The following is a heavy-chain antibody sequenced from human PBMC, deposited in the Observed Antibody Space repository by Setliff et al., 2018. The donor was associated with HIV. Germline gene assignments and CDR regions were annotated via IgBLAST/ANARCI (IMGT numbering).Heavy chain of an antibody. CDR3: ARVRQNILLWFGDPLGAFDF. CDR1: GYTFTTYY. J-gene: IGHJ3*01. CDR2: INPSGGST. V-gene: IGHV1-46*01. Sequence: ASVKVSCKASGYTFTTYYIHWVRQAPGQGLEWMGIINPSGGSTSYAQKFQGRVTMTRDTSTSTVYVELRSLRSDDTAVYYCARVRQNILLWFGDPLGAFDFWGQGTMVTVSS. D-gene: IGHD3-10*01.